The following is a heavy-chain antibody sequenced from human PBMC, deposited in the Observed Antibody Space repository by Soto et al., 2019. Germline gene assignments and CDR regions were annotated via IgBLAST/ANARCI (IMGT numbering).Heavy chain of an antibody. V-gene: IGHV1-8*01. CDR2: LNPNSGNT. Sequence: QVQLVQSGAEVKKPGASVKVSCKASGYTFISYDINWVRQATGQGLEWMGSLNPNSGNTVSAQKFQGRVTVTRNTSITTAYMELSSLRSDDTAVYYCARGMKCRTSTSPALWSVSYYSKMDVWGEGTTVTVSS. CDR3: ARGMKCRTSTSPALWSVSYYSKMDV. D-gene: IGHD2-2*01. J-gene: IGHJ6*03. CDR1: GYTFISYD.